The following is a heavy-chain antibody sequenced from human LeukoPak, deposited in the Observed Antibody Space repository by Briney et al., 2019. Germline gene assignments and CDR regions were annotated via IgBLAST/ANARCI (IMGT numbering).Heavy chain of an antibody. CDR2: IKQDGSKK. D-gene: IGHD5-24*01. Sequence: GGSLGLSSAASVFTFSSYSMNWVRQAPGKGLEWVANIKQDGSKKSYVDSVKGRFTISRDNAKNSLYLQMNSLRAEDTAIYYCTRVGYIDEGIDYWGQGTLVTVSS. V-gene: IGHV3-7*04. CDR1: VFTFSSYS. CDR3: TRVGYIDEGIDY. J-gene: IGHJ4*02.